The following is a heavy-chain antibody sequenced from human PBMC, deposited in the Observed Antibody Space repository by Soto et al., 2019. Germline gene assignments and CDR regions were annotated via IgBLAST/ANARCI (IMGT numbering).Heavy chain of an antibody. Sequence: PSETLSLTCTVSGGSVTSDEDYWTWIRQSPGKGLGWIGYISNSGSTGYNPSLKTRLSMSVDRSKNQFTLRLTSVTAADTAVYFCATESGSTYGYFDHGGQGTQVTVSS. D-gene: IGHD5-18*01. CDR3: ATESGSTYGYFDH. CDR1: GGSVTSDEDY. CDR2: ISNSGST. J-gene: IGHJ4*02. V-gene: IGHV4-30-4*01.